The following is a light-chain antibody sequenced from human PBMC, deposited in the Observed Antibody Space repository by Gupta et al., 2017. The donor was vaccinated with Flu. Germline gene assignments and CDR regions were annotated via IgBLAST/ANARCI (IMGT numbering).Light chain of an antibody. CDR2: DAS. Sequence: DIQITQSSSSLSASVGDRVTITCQASQDITNYLNWYQQKPGKAPKLLIYDASSLESGVPSRFSGGGFATDFIITISSLQPEDVATYYCQQYDYLPLTFGGGTKVEIK. V-gene: IGKV1-33*01. CDR3: QQYDYLPLT. CDR1: QDITNY. J-gene: IGKJ4*01.